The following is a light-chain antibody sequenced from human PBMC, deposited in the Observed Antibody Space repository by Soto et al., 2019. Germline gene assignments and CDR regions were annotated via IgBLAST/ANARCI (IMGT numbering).Light chain of an antibody. V-gene: IGLV1-40*01. CDR1: SSNIGAGYN. J-gene: IGLJ2*01. CDR3: QSYDSSLSGVV. Sequence: QSVLTQPPSVSGAPGQRVTISCTGSSSNIGAGYNLHWYRQLPGTAPKLLIYGNSNRPSGVPDRFSGSKSGTSASLAITGLQAEDEADYYCQSYDSSLSGVVFGGRTKLTVL. CDR2: GNS.